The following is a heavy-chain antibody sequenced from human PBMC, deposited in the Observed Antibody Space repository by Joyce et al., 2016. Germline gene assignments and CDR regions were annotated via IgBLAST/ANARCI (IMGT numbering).Heavy chain of an antibody. V-gene: IGHV4-34*01. CDR1: GGSFSAYH. J-gene: IGHJ4*02. CDR2: INHDGVT. CDR3: ARVVVVPDAIPFDH. Sequence: QVQLQQWGTGLLKPSDTLSLTCAVYGGSFSAYHWSWIPQPPGKGLEWIGEINHDGVTNHNPSLKSRVTISIDTSKNQVSLKLTSVTAADTAMYYCARVVVVPDAIPFDHWGQGTLVTVSS. D-gene: IGHD2-2*01.